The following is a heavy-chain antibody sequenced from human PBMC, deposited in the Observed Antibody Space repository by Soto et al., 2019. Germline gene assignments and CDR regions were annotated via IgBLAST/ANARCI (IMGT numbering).Heavy chain of an antibody. V-gene: IGHV3-13*01. J-gene: IGHJ4*02. CDR1: GFTFSSYD. CDR3: ARGYPGQEEYCSGGSCYFPLYDY. Sequence: GGSLRLSCAASGFTFSSYDMHWVRQATGKGLEWVSAIGTAGDTYYPGSVKGRFTISRENAKNSLYLQMNSLRAGDTAVYYCARGYPGQEEYCSGGSCYFPLYDYWGQGTLVTVSS. D-gene: IGHD2-15*01. CDR2: IGTAGDT.